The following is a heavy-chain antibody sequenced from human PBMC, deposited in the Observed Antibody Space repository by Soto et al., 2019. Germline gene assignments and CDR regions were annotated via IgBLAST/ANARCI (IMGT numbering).Heavy chain of an antibody. V-gene: IGHV1-3*01. J-gene: IGHJ4*02. Sequence: QVQLVQSGAEVKKPGASVKASCKASGYTFTSYAMHWVRQAPGQRLEWMGWINAGNGNTKYSQKFQGRVTITRDTSASTAYTALSSLRSEDTAVYYCARGPGGPDGPGDYWGQGTLVTVSS. CDR1: GYTFTSYA. CDR3: ARGPGGPDGPGDY. D-gene: IGHD2-15*01. CDR2: INAGNGNT.